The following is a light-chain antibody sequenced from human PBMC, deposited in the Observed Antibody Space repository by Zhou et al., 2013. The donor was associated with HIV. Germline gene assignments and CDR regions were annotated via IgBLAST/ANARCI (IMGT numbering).Light chain of an antibody. J-gene: IGKJ2*03. CDR2: KIS. CDR3: QQYNSDLYS. CDR1: QTITQW. Sequence: DIQMTQSPSALSASVGDRVTITCRASQTITQWLAWYQQKPGKAPKLLIYKISHLQSGVPSRFSGSGSGTEFTLTISSLQPDDFATYYCQQYNSDLYSFGQGTKVEMK. V-gene: IGKV1-5*03.